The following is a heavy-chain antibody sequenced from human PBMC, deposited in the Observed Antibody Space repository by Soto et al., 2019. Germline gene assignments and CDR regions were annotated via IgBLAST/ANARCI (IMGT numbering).Heavy chain of an antibody. V-gene: IGHV1-18*01. CDR1: GYTFSSYA. CDR3: AITGSPVDY. CDR2: IITYNGNT. J-gene: IGHJ4*02. Sequence: QVQLVQSGAEVKKPGASVKVSCKASGYTFSSYAISWVRQAPGQGLEWMGWIITYNGNTNYAQKLQGRVAMTTDTSTTAAYMDLSSLRSDDTAVYYCAITGSPVDYWGQGTLVTVSS.